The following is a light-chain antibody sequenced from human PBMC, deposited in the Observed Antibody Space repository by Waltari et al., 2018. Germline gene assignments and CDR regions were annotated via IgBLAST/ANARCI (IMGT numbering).Light chain of an antibody. Sequence: EIVLTQSPATLSLSPGERATLSCRASQSVSSYLAWYQQKPGQAPRLLIYDASNGATGIPARFSGSGSGTDFTLTISSLEPEDFAVYYCQQRSNWLITFGQGTRLEIK. CDR3: QQRSNWLIT. CDR1: QSVSSY. J-gene: IGKJ5*01. V-gene: IGKV3-11*01. CDR2: DAS.